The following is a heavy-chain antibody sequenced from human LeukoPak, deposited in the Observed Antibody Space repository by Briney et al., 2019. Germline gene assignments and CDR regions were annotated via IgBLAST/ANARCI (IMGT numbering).Heavy chain of an antibody. V-gene: IGHV3-21*01. CDR1: GFTFSSYS. CDR3: ARENYGSGSYRDYYYGMDV. CDR2: ISSSSSYI. Sequence: PGGSLRLSCAASGFTFSSYSMNWVRQAPGKGLEWVSSISSSSSYIYYADSVKGRFTISRDNAKNSPYLQMNSLRAEDTAVYYCARENYGSGSYRDYYYGMDVWGKGTTVTVSS. D-gene: IGHD3-10*01. J-gene: IGHJ6*04.